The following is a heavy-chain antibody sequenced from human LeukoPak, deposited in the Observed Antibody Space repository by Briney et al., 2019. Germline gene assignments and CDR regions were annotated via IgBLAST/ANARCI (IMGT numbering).Heavy chain of an antibody. Sequence: ASVKVSCKTSGYTFTSYAMHWVRQAPGQRLEWMGWINAGNGNTKYSQKFQGRVTITRDTSASTADMELSRLRSDDTAVYYCAIAVAGTGVGFDYWGQGTLVTVSS. CDR2: INAGNGNT. V-gene: IGHV1-3*01. D-gene: IGHD6-19*01. CDR3: AIAVAGTGVGFDY. CDR1: GYTFTSYA. J-gene: IGHJ4*02.